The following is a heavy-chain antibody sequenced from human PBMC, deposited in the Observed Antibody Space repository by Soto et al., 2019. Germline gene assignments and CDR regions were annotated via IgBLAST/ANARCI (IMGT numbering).Heavy chain of an antibody. D-gene: IGHD3-22*01. J-gene: IGHJ4*02. CDR1: GYTFTSYA. CDR2: INAGNGNT. Sequence: GASVKVSCKASGYTFTSYAMHWVRQAPGQRLEWMGWINAGNGNTKYSQKFQGRVTITRDTSASTAYMELSSLRSEDTAVYYCAREYYYDSSGYYGNFDYWGQGTLVTISS. CDR3: AREYYYDSSGYYGNFDY. V-gene: IGHV1-3*01.